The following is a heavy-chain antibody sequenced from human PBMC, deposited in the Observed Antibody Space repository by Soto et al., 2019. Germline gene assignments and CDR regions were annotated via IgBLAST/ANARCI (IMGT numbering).Heavy chain of an antibody. CDR2: IYTSGST. Sequence: SVTISLPWSISGGSISSYYWSWIRQPARKGLEWIGRIYTSGSTNYTPSLKSRVTMSVDTSQNQFSLKLSSVTAADTAVYYWARDGLNYDIVTGDYYYYGIDGSGQGTSVT. V-gene: IGHV4-4*07. CDR1: GGSISSYY. J-gene: IGHJ6*02. CDR3: ARDGLNYDIVTGDYYYYGIDG. D-gene: IGHD3-9*01.